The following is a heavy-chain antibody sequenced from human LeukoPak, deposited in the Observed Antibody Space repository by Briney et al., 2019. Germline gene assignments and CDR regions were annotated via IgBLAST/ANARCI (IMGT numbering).Heavy chain of an antibody. CDR2: ISSSGSTI. D-gene: IGHD3-10*01. Sequence: PGGSLRLSCAASGFTFSSYEMNWVRQAPGKGLEWVSYISSSGSTIYYADSVKGRFTISRDNAKNSLYLQMNSLRAEDTAVYYCAIAPYGSGSTIDYSSQGTLVTVSS. CDR1: GFTFSSYE. J-gene: IGHJ4*02. V-gene: IGHV3-48*03. CDR3: AIAPYGSGSTIDY.